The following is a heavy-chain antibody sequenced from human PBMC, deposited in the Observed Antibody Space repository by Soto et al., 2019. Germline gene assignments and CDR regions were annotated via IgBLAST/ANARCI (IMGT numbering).Heavy chain of an antibody. CDR1: GDSSSRSTYY. Sequence: SETVSLTCSVSGDSSSRSTYYWGCIRQPQRKGREWIGCVCXGGSPYYNPSLTSRESISVDTPKNQFSLKLSSVTAADTAVYYCARPQKSGAGTFNWFDSWGHGTLVTVSS. CDR2: VCXGGSP. CDR3: ARPQKSGAGTFNWFDS. D-gene: IGHD6-19*01. V-gene: IGHV4-39*01. J-gene: IGHJ5*01.